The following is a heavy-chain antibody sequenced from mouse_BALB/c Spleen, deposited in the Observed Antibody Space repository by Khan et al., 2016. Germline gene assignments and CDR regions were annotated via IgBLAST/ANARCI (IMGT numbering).Heavy chain of an antibody. J-gene: IGHJ3*01. CDR2: IWGDGRT. Sequence: VQLVESGPGLVAPSQSLSITCTVSGFSLTGYGVNWVRQPPGKGLEWLGKIWGDGRTDYNSALNSRVSISKDNSKSQVFLKMNSLQTDDTADGYCSSDYDGFAYWGQGTLVIVSA. CDR1: GFSLTGYG. CDR3: SSDYDGFAY. D-gene: IGHD2-12*01. V-gene: IGHV2-6-7*01.